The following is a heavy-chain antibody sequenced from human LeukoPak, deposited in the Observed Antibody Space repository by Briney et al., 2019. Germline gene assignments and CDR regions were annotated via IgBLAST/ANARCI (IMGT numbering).Heavy chain of an antibody. Sequence: GGSLRLSCAVSGITLSNYGMSWVRQAPGKGLEWVAGISDRGGSTNYADSVRGRFTISRDNPKNTLYLLMTSLRAEDTAVYFCAKRGVVIRAVIIVGFHKEAHYFDYWGQGALVTVSS. J-gene: IGHJ4*02. V-gene: IGHV3-23*01. CDR1: GITLSNYG. CDR2: ISDRGGST. D-gene: IGHD3-10*01. CDR3: AKRGVVIRAVIIVGFHKEAHYFDY.